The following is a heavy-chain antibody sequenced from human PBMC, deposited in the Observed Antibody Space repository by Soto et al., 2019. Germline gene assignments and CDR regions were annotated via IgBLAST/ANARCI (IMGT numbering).Heavy chain of an antibody. V-gene: IGHV3-30*18. Sequence: GGSLRLSCAASGFAFSTYGMHWVRQAPGKGLEWVALISYDGGDFYYADFMKGRFTISRDNSKHTLSLQMDSLRVEDTAVYYCAKDFGAWSDSWGQGTLVTVSS. D-gene: IGHD3-10*01. J-gene: IGHJ5*01. CDR2: ISYDGGDF. CDR1: GFAFSTYG. CDR3: AKDFGAWSDS.